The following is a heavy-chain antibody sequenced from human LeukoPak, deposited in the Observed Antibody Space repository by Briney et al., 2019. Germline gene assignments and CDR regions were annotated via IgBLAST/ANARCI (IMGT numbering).Heavy chain of an antibody. CDR1: GGSISSGGYY. D-gene: IGHD6-13*01. J-gene: IGHJ4*02. CDR3: ARETNIAAAGTEGDY. Sequence: SQTLSLTCTVSGGSISSGGYYWSWIRQPPGKGLEWIGYIYHSGSTYYNPSLKSRVTISVDRSKNQFSLKLSSVTAADTAVYYCARETNIAAAGTEGDYWGQGTLVTVSS. V-gene: IGHV4-30-2*01. CDR2: IYHSGST.